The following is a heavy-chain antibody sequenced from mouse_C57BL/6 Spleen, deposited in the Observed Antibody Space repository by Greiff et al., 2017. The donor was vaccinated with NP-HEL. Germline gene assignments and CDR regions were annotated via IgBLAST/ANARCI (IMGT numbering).Heavy chain of an antibody. Sequence: VQLQQSGAELVRPGSSVKLSCKASGYTFTSYWMHWVKQRPIQGLEWIGNIDPSDSETHYNQKFKDKATLTVDKSSSTAYMQLSSLTSEDSAVYYCARGSYYGSSYFDYWGQGTTLTVSS. CDR2: IDPSDSET. V-gene: IGHV1-52*01. J-gene: IGHJ2*01. CDR1: GYTFTSYW. CDR3: ARGSYYGSSYFDY. D-gene: IGHD1-1*01.